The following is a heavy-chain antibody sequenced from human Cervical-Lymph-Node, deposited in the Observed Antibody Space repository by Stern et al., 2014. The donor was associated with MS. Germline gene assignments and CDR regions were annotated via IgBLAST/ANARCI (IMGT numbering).Heavy chain of an antibody. Sequence: VQLVESGAEVKKAGSSVKVSCKASGGTFSSYGISWVRQSPGQGLEWMGGIIPIFGRANYAQKLQGRVTITADESTTTAYMELSSLRSEDTAVYYCVREFNSDTSGYYFYYWGQGTLVTVSS. CDR3: VREFNSDTSGYYFYY. CDR1: GGTFSSYG. V-gene: IGHV1-69*01. J-gene: IGHJ4*02. CDR2: IIPIFGRA. D-gene: IGHD3-22*01.